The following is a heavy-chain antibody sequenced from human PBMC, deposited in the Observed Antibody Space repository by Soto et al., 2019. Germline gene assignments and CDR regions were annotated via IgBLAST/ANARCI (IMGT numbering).Heavy chain of an antibody. Sequence: EVQLVESGGGLVQPGESLKLSCAVSGFTFSGSAMHWVRQASGKGLEWVGRIRSKANNYATAYAASVKGRFTISRDDSNHTAYLQMNSLNIEDTALYYSTRGSGDYVRDYWGQGTLVPVSS. CDR2: IRSKANNYAT. V-gene: IGHV3-73*01. CDR1: GFTFSGSA. J-gene: IGHJ4*02. CDR3: TRGSGDYVRDY. D-gene: IGHD4-17*01.